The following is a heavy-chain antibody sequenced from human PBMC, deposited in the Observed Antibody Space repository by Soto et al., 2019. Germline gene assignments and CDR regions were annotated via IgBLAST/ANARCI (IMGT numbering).Heavy chain of an antibody. CDR2: INHSGST. V-gene: IGHV4-34*01. J-gene: IGHJ4*02. CDR1: GGSFSGYY. Sequence: KPSETLSLTCAVYGGSFSGYYGSWIRQPPGKGLEWIGEINHSGSTNYNPSLKSRVTISVDTSKNQFSLKLSSVTAADTAVYYCARRTGDWRYFDYWGQGTLVTVSS. CDR3: ARRTGDWRYFDY. D-gene: IGHD2-21*02.